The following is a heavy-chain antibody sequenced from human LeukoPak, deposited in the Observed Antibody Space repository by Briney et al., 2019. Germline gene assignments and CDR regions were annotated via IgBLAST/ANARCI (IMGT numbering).Heavy chain of an antibody. D-gene: IGHD3-16*01. J-gene: IGHJ4*02. CDR1: GGSISSSSYY. CDR3: ARRGGDY. V-gene: IGHV4-39*01. Sequence: SETLSLTCTVSGGSISSSSYYWGWIRQPPGKGLEWIGSIYYSGSTYYNPSLKSRVTISVDTSKNQFSLKLSSVTAADTAVYYCARRGGDYWGQGTLVTVSS. CDR2: IYYSGST.